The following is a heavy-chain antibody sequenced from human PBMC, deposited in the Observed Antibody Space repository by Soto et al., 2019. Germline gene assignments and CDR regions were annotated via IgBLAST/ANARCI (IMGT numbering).Heavy chain of an antibody. D-gene: IGHD5-18*01. Sequence: EVQLVQSGAEVKKPGESLKISCKGSGYSFSTYWIGWVRQMPGKGLEWMGIIYPGDSDTRYNPSFQGQVTISADKSISTDYLQWNSLKASDTAMYYCARGTARSYTVMVYFDYWGQGTLVTVSS. CDR1: GYSFSTYW. V-gene: IGHV5-51*01. J-gene: IGHJ4*02. CDR3: ARGTARSYTVMVYFDY. CDR2: IYPGDSDT.